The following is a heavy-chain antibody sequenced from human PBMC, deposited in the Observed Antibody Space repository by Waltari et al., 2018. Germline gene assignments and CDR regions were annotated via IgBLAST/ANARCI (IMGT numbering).Heavy chain of an antibody. V-gene: IGHV3-30*10. Sequence: QVHLVESGGGVVQPGRSLRLSCAASGFTFRRHAVPWVRQAPGKGVECVAVNSDDGNHKYYTDSVKCRFTVSRDDSKSTLYLQMNSLRRDDTAVYFCARDPPHDGTGYSSAFDFWGQGTRVTVSS. CDR3: ARDPPHDGTGYSSAFDF. CDR2: NSDDGNHK. CDR1: GFTFRRHA. J-gene: IGHJ3*01. D-gene: IGHD3-22*01.